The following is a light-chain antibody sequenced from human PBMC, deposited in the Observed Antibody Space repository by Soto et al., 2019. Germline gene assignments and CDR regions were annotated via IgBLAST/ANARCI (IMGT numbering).Light chain of an antibody. CDR2: DAS. Sequence: EIVLTQSPATLSLSPGERATLSCRASQSVSSYLAWYQHKPGQAPRLLIYDASNRATGIPARFSGSGFGTDCTLTISSLEPEDFAVYYFQQRTNWPPLTFGQGTKVEIK. CDR1: QSVSSY. J-gene: IGKJ1*01. CDR3: QQRTNWPPLT. V-gene: IGKV3-11*01.